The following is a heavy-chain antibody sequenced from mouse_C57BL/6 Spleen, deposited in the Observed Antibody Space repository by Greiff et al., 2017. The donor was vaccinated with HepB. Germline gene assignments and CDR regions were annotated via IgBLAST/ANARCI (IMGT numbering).Heavy chain of an antibody. CDR2: IDPENGDT. CDR3: TKIHYYGSSYVDY. CDR1: GFNIKDDY. Sequence: EVQLQQSGAELVRPGASVKLSCTASGFNIKDDYMHWVKQRPEQGLEWIGWIDPENGDTEYASKFQGKATITADTSSNTAYLQLSSLTSEDTAVYYCTKIHYYGSSYVDYWGQSTTLTVSS. J-gene: IGHJ2*01. D-gene: IGHD1-1*01. V-gene: IGHV14-4*01.